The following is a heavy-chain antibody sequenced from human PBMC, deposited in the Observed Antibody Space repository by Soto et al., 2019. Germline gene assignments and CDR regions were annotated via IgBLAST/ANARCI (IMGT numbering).Heavy chain of an antibody. Sequence: SETLSLTCTVSGGSISSYYWSWIRQPPGKGLEWIGYIYYSGSTNYNPSLKSRVTISVDTSKNQFSLKLSSVTAADTAAYYCARGPIVVVPAAILYGMDVWGQGTTVTVSS. J-gene: IGHJ6*02. V-gene: IGHV4-59*01. CDR2: IYYSGST. CDR1: GGSISSYY. D-gene: IGHD2-2*01. CDR3: ARGPIVVVPAAILYGMDV.